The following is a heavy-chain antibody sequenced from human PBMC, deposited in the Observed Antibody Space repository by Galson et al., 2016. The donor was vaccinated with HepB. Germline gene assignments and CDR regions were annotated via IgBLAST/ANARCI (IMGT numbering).Heavy chain of an antibody. J-gene: IGHJ4*01. Sequence: GSLRLSCAASGFTYSNYYMNWVRQAPGKAPEWVSTISRDGSDIYYADSVKGRFTISRDNAKNSLFLQMTSLRADDTAVYYCARGSPGYTPDFDYWGQGTLVTVSS. D-gene: IGHD5-12*01. V-gene: IGHV3-21*01. CDR3: ARGSPGYTPDFDY. CDR1: GFTYSNYY. CDR2: ISRDGSDI.